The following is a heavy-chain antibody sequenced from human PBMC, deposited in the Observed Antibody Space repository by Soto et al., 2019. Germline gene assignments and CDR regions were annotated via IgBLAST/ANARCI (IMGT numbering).Heavy chain of an antibody. J-gene: IGHJ2*01. CDR1: GGSINNYY. V-gene: IGHV4-59*01. Sequence: QVQLQESGPGLVKPSETLSLTCTVSGGSINNYYWSWIRQPPGKGLEWIGYIYYSGSTNYNPSLKSRITLSVDTSKKQCSLKLNSVTAADTAVYYCARAGVPLFWYFDLWGRGTLVTVSS. CDR2: IYYSGST. CDR3: ARAGVPLFWYFDL.